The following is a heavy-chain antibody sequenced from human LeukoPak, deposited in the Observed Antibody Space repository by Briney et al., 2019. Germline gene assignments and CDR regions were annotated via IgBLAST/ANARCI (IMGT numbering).Heavy chain of an antibody. CDR2: ISSSSSTI. V-gene: IGHV3-48*04. Sequence: PGGSLRLSCAASGFTFSSYSMNWVRQAPGKGLEWVSYISSSSSTIYYADSVKGRFTISRDNAKNSLYLQMNSLRAEDTAVYYCARAHVVVIPYYYGMDVWGQGTTVTVSS. D-gene: IGHD2-21*01. CDR3: ARAHVVVIPYYYGMDV. CDR1: GFTFSSYS. J-gene: IGHJ6*02.